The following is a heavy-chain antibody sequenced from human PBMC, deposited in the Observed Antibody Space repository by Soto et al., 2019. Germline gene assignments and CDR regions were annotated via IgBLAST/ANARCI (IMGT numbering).Heavy chain of an antibody. CDR1: GGSISSGGFS. D-gene: IGHD3-22*01. Sequence: ASETLSLTCAVSGGSISSGGFSWSWIRQPPGKGLECIGYIYHTGSTYYNPSLKSRVTISVDRSKNQFSLRLSSVTAADTAIYYCARATFVRKGSYDASDYYCLDYWGQGTLVTVSS. J-gene: IGHJ4*02. CDR2: IYHTGST. CDR3: ARATFVRKGSYDASDYYCLDY. V-gene: IGHV4-30-2*01.